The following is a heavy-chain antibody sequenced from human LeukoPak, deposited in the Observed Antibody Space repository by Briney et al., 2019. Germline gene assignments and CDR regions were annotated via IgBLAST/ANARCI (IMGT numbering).Heavy chain of an antibody. CDR1: GFTFNNYW. Sequence: GGSLRLSCAASGFTFNNYWMSWVRQAPGKGLGWVANIKEDGSEKYYVGSVKGRFTISRDNAKNSMYLQMNSLRAEDTAVYYCARDSWYSSDWWGQGTLVTVSS. CDR2: IKEDGSEK. J-gene: IGHJ4*02. CDR3: ARDSWYSSDW. V-gene: IGHV3-7*01. D-gene: IGHD6-13*01.